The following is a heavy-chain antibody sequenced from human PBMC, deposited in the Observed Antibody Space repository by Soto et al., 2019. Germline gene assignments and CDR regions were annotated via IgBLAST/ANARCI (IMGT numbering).Heavy chain of an antibody. CDR1: GFGFSSDT. D-gene: IGHD3-22*01. V-gene: IGHV3-21*01. CDR3: ARHFRYYDIRDAFDI. CDR2: ISSSSHNI. J-gene: IGHJ3*02. Sequence: PGGSLRLSCAGSGFGFSSDTMNWVRQAPGKGLEWVSSISSSSHNIYDADSVKGRFTISRDNAKNSLYLQMNSLRAEDTAVYYCARHFRYYDIRDAFDIWGQGTMVTVSS.